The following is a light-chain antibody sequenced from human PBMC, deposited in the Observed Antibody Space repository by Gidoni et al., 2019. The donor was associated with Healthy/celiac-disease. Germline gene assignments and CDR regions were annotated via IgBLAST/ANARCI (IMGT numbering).Light chain of an antibody. J-gene: IGKJ2*01. CDR3: QQSYSTPPYT. CDR1: QSISSY. V-gene: IGKV1-39*01. Sequence: DIQMTQSPSSLSASVGDRVTITCRASQSISSYLNWYQQKPGKAPKLLIYAASSLQSGVPSRCSGSGSGTDFTLTISSLQPEDFATDYCQQSYSTPPYTFGQXTKLEIK. CDR2: AAS.